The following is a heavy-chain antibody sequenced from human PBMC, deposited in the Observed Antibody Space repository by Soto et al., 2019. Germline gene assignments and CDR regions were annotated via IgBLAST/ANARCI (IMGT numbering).Heavy chain of an antibody. CDR1: GFTFGSYA. D-gene: IGHD3-16*01. V-gene: IGHV3-30-3*01. J-gene: IGHJ4*02. CDR3: ARAYEGDYFDY. Sequence: QVQLVESGGGVVQPGRSLRLSWAASGFTFGSYAMHWVRQAPGKGLEWVAVISYDGSNKYYADSVKGRFTISRDNSKNTLYLQMNSLRAEDTAVYYCARAYEGDYFDYWGQGTLVTVSS. CDR2: ISYDGSNK.